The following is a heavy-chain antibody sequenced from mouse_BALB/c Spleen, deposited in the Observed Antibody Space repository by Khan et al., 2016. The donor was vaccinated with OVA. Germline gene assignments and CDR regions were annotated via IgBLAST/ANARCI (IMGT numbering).Heavy chain of an antibody. D-gene: IGHD4-1*01. V-gene: IGHV1-77*01. J-gene: IGHJ3*01. CDR3: ARAGWDVFAY. CDR2: IYPGGNST. CDR1: GYTFTDYV. Sequence: QVQLQQSGPELVKPGASVKMSCKASGYTFTDYVMNWVQQRTGQGLEWIGQIYPGGNSTYYTEKFKGRATLTADRSTNTAYLQISNLTSEDSAVYFCARAGWDVFAYWGQGTLVTVSA.